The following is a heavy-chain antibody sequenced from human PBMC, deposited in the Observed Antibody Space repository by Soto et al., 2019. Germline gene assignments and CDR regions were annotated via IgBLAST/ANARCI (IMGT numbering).Heavy chain of an antibody. CDR2: IKTDGRII. CDR3: ARVGQGAWYFDL. V-gene: IGHV3-74*01. CDR1: GFSFSSYW. D-gene: IGHD1-26*01. J-gene: IGHJ2*01. Sequence: QLVESGGGLVQPGGSLRLSCAASGFSFSSYWVHWVSQAPGKGLVWVSRIKTDGRIITYADSVKGRFTISRDNAKNTLYLQMNTLRAEDTAVYYCARVGQGAWYFDLWGRGTLVTVSS.